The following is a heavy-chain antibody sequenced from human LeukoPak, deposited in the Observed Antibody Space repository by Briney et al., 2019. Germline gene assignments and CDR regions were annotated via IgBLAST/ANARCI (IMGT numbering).Heavy chain of an antibody. J-gene: IGHJ4*02. V-gene: IGHV1-69*05. D-gene: IGHD4-11*01. Sequence: SVKVSCKASGYTFTSYYMHWVRQAPGQGLEWMGVINPIFHTPTYAKKFQGRLTITKDESMSTASMDLSSLISDDTAVYYCARGRTTGEFDYWGQGTLVTVSS. CDR2: INPIFHTP. CDR1: GYTFTSYY. CDR3: ARGRTTGEFDY.